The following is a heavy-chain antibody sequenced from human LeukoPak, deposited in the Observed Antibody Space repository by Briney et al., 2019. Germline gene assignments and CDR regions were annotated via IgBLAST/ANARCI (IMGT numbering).Heavy chain of an antibody. CDR2: IRSKSYGGTT. J-gene: IGHJ4*02. CDR3: TRSKGGDYYFDY. D-gene: IGHD3-10*01. V-gene: IGHV3-49*04. CDR1: GFTFSSYA. Sequence: GGSLRLSCAASGFTFSSYAMSWVRQAPGNGLEWVGFIRSKSYGGTTEYAASVKGRFTISRDDSKSIAYLQMNSLKTEDTALYYCTRSKGGDYYFDYWGQGTLVTVSS.